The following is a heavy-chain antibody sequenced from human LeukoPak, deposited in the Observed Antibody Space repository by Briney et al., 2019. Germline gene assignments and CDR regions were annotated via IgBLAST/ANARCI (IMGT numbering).Heavy chain of an antibody. CDR1: GYTFTSYY. V-gene: IGHV1-46*01. CDR3: ARDHRPGIVGATLEVDC. CDR2: INPSGGSI. Sequence: ASVKVSCKASGYTFTSYYMHWVRQAPGQGLEWTGIINPSGGSISYAQKFQGRVTMTRDTSTNTVYMELSRLRSEDTAMYYCARDHRPGIVGATLEVDCWGQGTLVTVSS. J-gene: IGHJ4*02. D-gene: IGHD1-26*01.